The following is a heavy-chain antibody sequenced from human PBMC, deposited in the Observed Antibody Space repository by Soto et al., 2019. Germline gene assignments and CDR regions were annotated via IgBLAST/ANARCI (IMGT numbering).Heavy chain of an antibody. J-gene: IGHJ6*02. D-gene: IGHD2-8*01. CDR3: ARREHGVIGGNYCYAMGV. V-gene: IGHV1-69*12. CDR1: GGTFSTYA. Sequence: QVQLVQSGAEVKKPGSSVKVSCKASGGTFSTYAISWVRQAPGQGLEWMGGIIPILGTADYAQKFQGRVTITADESTSTAYRGLSSLRAEATAVYYCARREHGVIGGNYCYAMGVWGQGTMVTVAS. CDR2: IIPILGTA.